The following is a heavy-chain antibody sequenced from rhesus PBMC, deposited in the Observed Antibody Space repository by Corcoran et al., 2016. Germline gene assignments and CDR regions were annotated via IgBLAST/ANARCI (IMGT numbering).Heavy chain of an antibody. V-gene: IGHV4-93*01. CDR1: GGSMSSSNW. CDR3: TRGGGYRSWYKNFDY. Sequence: QVQLQESGPAVVKPSETLSLTCAVSGGSMSSSNWWSWIRQSPGKGLEWNGVIYGSTGSTEYSTSLKSRVAISKDTTKNHFSLKLSSVTAAGTAVYYCTRGGGYRSWYKNFDYWGQGVLVTVSS. CDR2: IYGSTGST. D-gene: IGHD6-13*01. J-gene: IGHJ4*01.